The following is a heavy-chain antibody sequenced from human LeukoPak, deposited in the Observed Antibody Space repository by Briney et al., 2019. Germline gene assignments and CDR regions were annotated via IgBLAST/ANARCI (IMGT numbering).Heavy chain of an antibody. V-gene: IGHV1-46*01. J-gene: IGHJ4*02. Sequence: ASVKVSCKASGYTFTSYYMDGLPQAPGQGREGLVIMNPSRGSTSYAQKFQRRVTITREMSTSTIYMELRRLTSEDTAVYDCVRTDIAKYSGYAYWGERTLVTASS. CDR3: VRTDIAKYSGYAY. CDR1: GYTFTSYY. D-gene: IGHD5-12*01. CDR2: MNPSRGST.